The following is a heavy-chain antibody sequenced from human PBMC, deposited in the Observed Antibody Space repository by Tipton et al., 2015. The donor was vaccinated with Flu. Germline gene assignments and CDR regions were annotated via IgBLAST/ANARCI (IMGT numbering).Heavy chain of an antibody. Sequence: SLRLSCVVSGFTFSNYSMNWVRQAPGKGLEWVSSISRTSVHIRYADSVKGRFTISRDNAKNSLYLQMDSLRAEDTAVYYCTREGSAGTTSYGMGVWGQGTTVTVSS. CDR2: ISRTSVHI. J-gene: IGHJ6*02. D-gene: IGHD4-11*01. V-gene: IGHV3-21*01. CDR3: TREGSAGTTSYGMGV. CDR1: GFTFSNYS.